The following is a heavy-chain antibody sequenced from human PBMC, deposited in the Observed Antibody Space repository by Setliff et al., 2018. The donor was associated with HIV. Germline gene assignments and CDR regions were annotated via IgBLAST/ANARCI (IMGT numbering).Heavy chain of an antibody. D-gene: IGHD3-16*02. CDR2: IYHSGST. V-gene: IGHV4-38-2*02. J-gene: IGHJ4*02. CDR1: GYSISSGYY. CDR3: ARIWADYVWGSYRYKGYFDY. Sequence: ETLSLTCTVSGYSISSGYYWGWIRQPPGKGLEWIGSIYHSGSTYYNPSLKSRVTISVDTSKNQFSLKLSSVTAADTAVYYCARIWADYVWGSYRYKGYFDYWGQGTLVTVSS.